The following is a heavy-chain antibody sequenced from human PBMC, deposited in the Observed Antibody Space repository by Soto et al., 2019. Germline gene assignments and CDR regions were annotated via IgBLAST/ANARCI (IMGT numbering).Heavy chain of an antibody. CDR1: GGSISSYY. CDR2: IYYSGST. CDR3: ASIAVADNWFDP. V-gene: IGHV4-59*08. Sequence: PSETLSLTCTVSGGSISSYYWSWIRQPPGKGLEWIGYIYYSGSTNYNPSLKSRVTISVDTSKNQFSLRLSSVTAADTAVYYCASIAVADNWFDPWGQGTLVTVSS. D-gene: IGHD6-19*01. J-gene: IGHJ5*02.